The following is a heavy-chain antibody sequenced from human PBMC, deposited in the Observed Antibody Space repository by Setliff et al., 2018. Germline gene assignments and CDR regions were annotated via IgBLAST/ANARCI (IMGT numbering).Heavy chain of an antibody. CDR3: ARASSSDNYNFWSGYYDGDAFDI. J-gene: IGHJ3*02. Sequence: GGSLRLSCAASGFTFSSYSMNWVRQAPGKGLEWVSSISSSSSYIYYADSVKGRFTISRDNAKNSLYLQMNSLRAEDTAVYYCARASSSDNYNFWSGYYDGDAFDIWGQGTMVTVSS. CDR2: ISSSSSYI. D-gene: IGHD3-3*01. CDR1: GFTFSSYS. V-gene: IGHV3-21*01.